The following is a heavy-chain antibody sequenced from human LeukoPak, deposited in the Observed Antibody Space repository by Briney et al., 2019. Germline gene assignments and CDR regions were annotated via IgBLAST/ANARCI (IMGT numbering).Heavy chain of an antibody. V-gene: IGHV3-23*01. CDR3: AKDELLWFGELAGIPY. J-gene: IGHJ4*02. D-gene: IGHD3-10*01. CDR1: GFTFSSYA. Sequence: GASLRLSFSSSGFTFSSYAMSLVRQAPGKGLEWVSSISGSGGSTYYADSVKGRFTISRDNSKDTLYLQMNSLRAEDTAVYYCAKDELLWFGELAGIPYWGQGTLVTVSS. CDR2: ISGSGGST.